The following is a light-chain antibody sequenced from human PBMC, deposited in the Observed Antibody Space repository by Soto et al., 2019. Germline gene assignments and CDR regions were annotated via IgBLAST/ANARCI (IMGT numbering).Light chain of an antibody. CDR2: GAS. Sequence: EIVLTQSPGTLSLSPGKRATLSCRASQSISSSYLAWYQQRPGQAPRLLIYGASSRATGIPDRFSGSGSGTEFTLTISRLEPEDFAVYYCQQYGSSSWTFGHGTKVEI. CDR3: QQYGSSSWT. CDR1: QSISSSY. V-gene: IGKV3-20*01. J-gene: IGKJ1*01.